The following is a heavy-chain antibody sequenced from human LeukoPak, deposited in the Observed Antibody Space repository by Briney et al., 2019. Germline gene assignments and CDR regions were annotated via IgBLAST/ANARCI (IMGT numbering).Heavy chain of an antibody. CDR1: GFIFDNYA. CDR3: ARESETSGWYDY. CDR2: ISGDGGST. D-gene: IGHD6-19*01. J-gene: IGHJ4*02. Sequence: TGGSLRLSCAAPGFIFDNYAIHWVRHAPGKGLEWLSLISGDGGSTFYADSVRGRFTISRDNTRKSLSLQMSSLRSEDTALYYCARESETSGWYDYWGQGTLVTVSS. V-gene: IGHV3-43*02.